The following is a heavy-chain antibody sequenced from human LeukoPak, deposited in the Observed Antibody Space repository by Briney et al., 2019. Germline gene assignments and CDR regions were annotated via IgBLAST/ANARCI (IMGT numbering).Heavy chain of an antibody. V-gene: IGHV1-2*06. CDR3: AREAGGSDTYYLDY. J-gene: IGHJ4*02. D-gene: IGHD1-26*01. Sequence: GSVKVSCKSTGYIHTDYSIHWVRQAAGQRGEWVGRINPRSGGINYAQKFQGRVTMTRDTAISTAYVDVSGLRSDDTAVYYCAREAGGSDTYYLDYWGQGVLVTVSS. CDR2: INPRSGGI. CDR1: GYIHTDYS.